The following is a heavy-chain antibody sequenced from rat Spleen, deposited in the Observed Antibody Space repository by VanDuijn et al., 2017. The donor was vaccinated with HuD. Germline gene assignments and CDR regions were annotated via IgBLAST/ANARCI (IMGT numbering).Heavy chain of an antibody. Sequence: QVQLKESGPGLVQPSETLSLTRNVSGFSVSTYSVSWVRQPSGKGLEWMGKMWYDGDTAYNSGLKSRLTITRDTSKNQVFLKMNSLQTDDTGTYYCTRDENRYNPYYVMDAWGQGTSVTVSA. CDR2: MWYDGDT. J-gene: IGHJ4*01. D-gene: IGHD1-5*01. CDR1: GFSVSTYS. CDR3: TRDENRYNPYYVMDA. V-gene: IGHV2-63*01.